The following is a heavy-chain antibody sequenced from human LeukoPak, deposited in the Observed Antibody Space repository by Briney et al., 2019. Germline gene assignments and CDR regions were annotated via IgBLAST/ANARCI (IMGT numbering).Heavy chain of an antibody. CDR1: GYTFTGYY. J-gene: IGHJ4*01. D-gene: IGHD6-19*01. CDR2: INPNSGGT. V-gene: IGHV1-2*02. Sequence: ASVKVSCKASGYTFTGYYMHWVRQAPGQGLEWMGWINPNSGGTNYAQKFQGRVTMTRDTSISTAYMELSRLRSDDTAVYYCARVTGIAVAGEVHPHIADYCGHGTLVTASS. CDR3: ARVTGIAVAGEVHPHIADY.